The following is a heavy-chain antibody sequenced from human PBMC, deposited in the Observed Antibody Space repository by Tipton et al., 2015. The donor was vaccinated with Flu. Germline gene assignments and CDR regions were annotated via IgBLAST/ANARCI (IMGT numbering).Heavy chain of an antibody. CDR2: VPYRGST. D-gene: IGHD2/OR15-2a*01. CDR3: ARESFYDVDLDDWYIDL. Sequence: TLSLTCSVSGGSISGFAWSWIRQPPGKGLESIGYVPYRGSTHCNPSLRSRVTISADASKNKVSLKLTSVTAADTAVYYCARESFYDVDLDDWYIDLWGRGTLVTVSS. CDR1: GGSISGFA. V-gene: IGHV4-59*01. J-gene: IGHJ2*01.